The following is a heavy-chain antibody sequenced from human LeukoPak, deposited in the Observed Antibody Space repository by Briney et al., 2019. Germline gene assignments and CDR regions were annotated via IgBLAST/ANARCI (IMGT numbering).Heavy chain of an antibody. CDR3: ARDLRFGVVIDDAFDV. D-gene: IGHD3-3*01. V-gene: IGHV3-48*04. CDR1: GFTFSSYS. CDR2: ISSSSSTI. Sequence: HPGGSLRLSCAASGFTFSSYSMNWVRQAPGKGLEWVSYISSSSSTIYYADSVKGRFTISRDNAKNSLYLQMNSLRAEDTAVYYCARDLRFGVVIDDAFDVWGQGTMVTVSS. J-gene: IGHJ3*01.